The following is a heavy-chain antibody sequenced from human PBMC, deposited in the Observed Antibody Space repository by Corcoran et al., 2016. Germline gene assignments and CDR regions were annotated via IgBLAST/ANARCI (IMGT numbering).Heavy chain of an antibody. Sequence: EVQVADSGGDFVAPGRSLRLSCIGSGFTFAHHAISWFRRAPGKGLEWVSFIRTKSHGGAPQYAASVKGRFTISRDDSKSIAYLQVDSQTTEDTAVYDCTRDNGWLQWDDWGQGTLVTVSS. CDR3: TRDNGWLQWDD. D-gene: IGHD2-8*01. CDR2: IRTKSHGGAP. V-gene: IGHV3-49*03. J-gene: IGHJ1*01. CDR1: GFTFAHHA.